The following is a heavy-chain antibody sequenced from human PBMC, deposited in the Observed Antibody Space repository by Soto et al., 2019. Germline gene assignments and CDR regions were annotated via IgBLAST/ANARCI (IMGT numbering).Heavy chain of an antibody. Sequence: GGSLRLSCAASGFTFSSYAMSWVRQAPGKGLEWVSAISGSGGSTYYADSVKGRFTISRDNSKNTLYLQMNSLRAEDTAVYYCAKGVVGAPRVYGMDVWGQGTTVTVSS. D-gene: IGHD1-26*01. V-gene: IGHV3-23*01. CDR3: AKGVVGAPRVYGMDV. J-gene: IGHJ6*02. CDR2: ISGSGGST. CDR1: GFTFSSYA.